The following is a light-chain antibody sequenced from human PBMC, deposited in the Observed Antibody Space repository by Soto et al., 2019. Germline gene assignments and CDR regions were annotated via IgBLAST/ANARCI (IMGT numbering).Light chain of an antibody. Sequence: QSVLTHPPSASGSPGQSVTISCTGTSSDVGGYNYVSWYQQHPGKAPKVMIYEVSKRPSGVPDRFSGSKSGNTASLTVSGLQAEDEADYYCSSYAGSNLVFGGGTKLTVL. V-gene: IGLV2-8*01. CDR1: SSDVGGYNY. J-gene: IGLJ2*01. CDR2: EVS. CDR3: SSYAGSNLV.